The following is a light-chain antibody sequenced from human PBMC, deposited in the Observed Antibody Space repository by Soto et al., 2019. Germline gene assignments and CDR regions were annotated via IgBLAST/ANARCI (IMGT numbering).Light chain of an antibody. CDR3: SSYTSISTYV. CDR1: RGAVGGYNF. V-gene: IGLV2-14*01. Sequence: QSALTQPASVSGSPGQSITISCTGTRGAVGGYNFVSWYQQHPDKAPKLMIYDVTNRPSGVSNRFSGSKSGNTASLTISGLQAEDEADYYCSSYTSISTYVFGTGTKVTVL. CDR2: DVT. J-gene: IGLJ1*01.